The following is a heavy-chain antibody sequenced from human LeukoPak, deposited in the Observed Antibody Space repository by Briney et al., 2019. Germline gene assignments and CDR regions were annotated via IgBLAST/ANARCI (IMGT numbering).Heavy chain of an antibody. CDR2: LSFIDDST. CDR1: GFTFSEAW. Sequence: GGSLRLSCAASGFTFSEAWMTWVRQAPGKGLEWVSSLSFIDDSTYYADSVKGRFTISRDTSKNTLFLQMDSLRAEDTGVYYCGREGYTSGYAGAFDTWGQGTMVTVSS. J-gene: IGHJ3*02. CDR3: GREGYTSGYAGAFDT. D-gene: IGHD2-2*01. V-gene: IGHV3-23*01.